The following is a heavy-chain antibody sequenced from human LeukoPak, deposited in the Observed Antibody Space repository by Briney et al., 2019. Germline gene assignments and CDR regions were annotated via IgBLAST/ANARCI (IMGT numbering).Heavy chain of an antibody. D-gene: IGHD3-9*01. J-gene: IGHJ4*02. CDR2: ISAYNGNT. V-gene: IGHV1-18*01. CDR3: ARDPDILTGYPLYSFDY. Sequence: ASVKVSCKASGYTFTSYGISWVRQAPGQGVEGMGWISAYNGNTNYAQKLQGRVTMTTDTSTSTAYMELRSLRSDDTAVYYCARDPDILTGYPLYSFDYWGLGTLVTVSS. CDR1: GYTFTSYG.